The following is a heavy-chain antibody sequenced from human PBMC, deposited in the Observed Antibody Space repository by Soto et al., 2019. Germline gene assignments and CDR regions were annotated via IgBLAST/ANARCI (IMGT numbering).Heavy chain of an antibody. CDR2: ISGDGSST. Sequence: EVQPVESGGGLVQPGGSLRLSCAASGFTFSTSWMHWVRQAPGKGLVWVSRISGDGSSTNYADSVKGRFTISRDNAKTTLDLQMNSLGVDDPAVYYCARGGAGLGYWGQGTLVTVSS. J-gene: IGHJ4*02. CDR3: ARGGAGLGY. CDR1: GFTFSTSW. D-gene: IGHD3-16*01. V-gene: IGHV3-74*01.